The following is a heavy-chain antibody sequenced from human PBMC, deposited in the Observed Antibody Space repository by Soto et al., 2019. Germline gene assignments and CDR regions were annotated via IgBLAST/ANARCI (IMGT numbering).Heavy chain of an antibody. CDR3: AGAVDLTTNWFDP. D-gene: IGHD4-4*01. CDR1: GGSISSGSYY. CDR2: IYYSAST. J-gene: IGHJ5*02. V-gene: IGHV4-61*01. Sequence: SEGLALISSFAGGSISSGSYYRRWIRQPPGNGLQWLGYIYYSASTTYNPSLKRRVTISVDTTQNQCSLKLSSVTAAYTAVYYCAGAVDLTTNWFDPWGQGTLVTVSS.